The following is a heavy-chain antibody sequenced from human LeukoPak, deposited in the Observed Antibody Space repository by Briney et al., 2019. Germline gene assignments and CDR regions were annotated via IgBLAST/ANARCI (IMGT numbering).Heavy chain of an antibody. CDR2: IYYSGST. Sequence: PSETLSLTCTVSGGSISRYYWSWIRQPPGKGLEWIGFIYYSGSTNYNPSLKGRVTISVDTSKNQFSLKLSSVTAADTAVYYCARHSGVQLWNPNWFDPWGQGTLVTVSS. V-gene: IGHV4-59*08. CDR3: ARHSGVQLWNPNWFDP. D-gene: IGHD5-18*01. J-gene: IGHJ5*02. CDR1: GGSISRYY.